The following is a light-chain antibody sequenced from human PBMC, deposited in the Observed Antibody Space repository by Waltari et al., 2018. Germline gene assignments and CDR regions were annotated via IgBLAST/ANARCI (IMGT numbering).Light chain of an antibody. V-gene: IGLV2-11*01. CDR3: CSYAGRYTYV. CDR1: STDVGGYNY. Sequence: QSALTQPRSVSGSPGQSVTISCTGASTDVGGYNYVSWYQKLPGKAPKLMIFDVSKRPSRVPDRFSGSKSGDTASLTISGLRTDDEADYYCCSYAGRYTYVFGTGTKVTVL. J-gene: IGLJ1*01. CDR2: DVS.